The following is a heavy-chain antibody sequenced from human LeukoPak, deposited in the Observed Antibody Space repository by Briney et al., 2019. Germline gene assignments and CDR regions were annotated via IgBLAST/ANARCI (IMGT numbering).Heavy chain of an antibody. CDR3: ARGVAGVYFYYYMDV. Sequence: ASVKVSCKASGYTFTGYYMHWVRQAPGQGLEWMGWINPNNGDTHYAQKFQGTATMTRDTSISTDYMELSSLRSDDTAVYYCARGVAGVYFYYYMDVWGKGTTVTVSS. D-gene: IGHD1-14*01. CDR2: INPNNGDT. CDR1: GYTFTGYY. V-gene: IGHV1-2*02. J-gene: IGHJ6*03.